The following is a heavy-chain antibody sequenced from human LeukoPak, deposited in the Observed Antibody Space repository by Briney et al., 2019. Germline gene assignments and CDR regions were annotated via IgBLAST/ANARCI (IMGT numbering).Heavy chain of an antibody. CDR1: GGSISSSSYY. D-gene: IGHD6-13*01. Sequence: KPSETLSLTCTVSGGSISSSSYYWGWIRQPPGKGLEWIGSIYYSGSTYYNPPLKSRVTISVDTSKNQFSLKLSSVTAADTAVYYCASRGIAAAGTDYWGQGTLVTVSS. J-gene: IGHJ4*02. V-gene: IGHV4-39*01. CDR2: IYYSGST. CDR3: ASRGIAAAGTDY.